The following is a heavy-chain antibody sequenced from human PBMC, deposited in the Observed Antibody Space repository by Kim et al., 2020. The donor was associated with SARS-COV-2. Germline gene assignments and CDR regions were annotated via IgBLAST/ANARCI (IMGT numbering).Heavy chain of an antibody. J-gene: IGHJ6*02. CDR2: ISSSSSTI. CDR1: GFTFSSYS. V-gene: IGHV3-48*02. Sequence: GGSLRLSCAASGFTFSSYSMNWVRQAPGKGLEWVSYISSSSSTIYYADSVKGRFTISRDNAKNSLYLQMNSLRDEDTAVYYCAREESYYDILTGYGEGYYYYGMDVWGQGTTVTVSS. CDR3: AREESYYDILTGYGEGYYYYGMDV. D-gene: IGHD3-9*01.